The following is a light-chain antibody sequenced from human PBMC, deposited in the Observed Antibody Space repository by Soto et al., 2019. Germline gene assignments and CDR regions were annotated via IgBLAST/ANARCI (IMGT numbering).Light chain of an antibody. CDR2: SNN. J-gene: IGLJ1*01. CDR1: SSNIGSNY. CDR3: AAWDDSLSGQV. Sequence: QSVLTQPPSASGTPGQRVTISCSGSSSNIGSNYVYWYQQLPGTAPKLLIYSNNQRPSGVPDRFSGSKSGTSASLAISGLRSEDEADYYCAAWDDSLSGQVFGTGTKVTVL. V-gene: IGLV1-47*02.